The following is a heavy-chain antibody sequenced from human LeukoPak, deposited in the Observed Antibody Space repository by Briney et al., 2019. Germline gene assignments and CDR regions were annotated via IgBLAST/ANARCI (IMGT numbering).Heavy chain of an antibody. CDR1: GGSISSGDYY. CDR3: ARVPVYSGTYFDY. D-gene: IGHD1-26*01. J-gene: IGHJ4*02. V-gene: IGHV4-30-4*01. CDR2: IYYSGST. Sequence: SETLSLTCTVSGGSISSGDYYWSWLRQPPGKGLEWIGYIYYSGSTYFNPTLKSRVTISVETSKNQFSLKLSSVTAADMAVYYCARVPVYSGTYFDYWGQGTLVTVSS.